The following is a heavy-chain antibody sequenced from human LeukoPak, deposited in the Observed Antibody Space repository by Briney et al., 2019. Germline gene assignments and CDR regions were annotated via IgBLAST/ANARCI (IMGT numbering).Heavy chain of an antibody. CDR1: GGSISSSSYY. CDR2: INHSGST. J-gene: IGHJ4*02. D-gene: IGHD3-22*01. Sequence: SETLSLTCTVSGGSISSSSYYWGWIRQPPGKGLEWIGEINHSGSTNYNPSLKSRVTISVDTSKNQFSLKLSSVTAADTAVYYCARGRHYYDSSGYYRYWGQGTLVTVSS. CDR3: ARGRHYYDSSGYYRY. V-gene: IGHV4-39*07.